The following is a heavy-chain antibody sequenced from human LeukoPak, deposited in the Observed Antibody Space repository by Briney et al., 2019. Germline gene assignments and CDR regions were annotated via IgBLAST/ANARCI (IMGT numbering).Heavy chain of an antibody. D-gene: IGHD3-22*01. J-gene: IGHJ4*02. CDR2: INPNSGGT. CDR3: ARASYYYDSSGYPGYYFDY. V-gene: IGHV1-2*02. CDR1: LYTFTDYY. Sequence: AASVKVSRTASLYTFTDYYMHCVRQAPGQGREGMGWINPNSGGTKYAQKFQGRVTMTRDTSISTAYMELSRLRSDDTAVYYCARASYYYDSSGYPGYYFDYWGQGTLVTVSS.